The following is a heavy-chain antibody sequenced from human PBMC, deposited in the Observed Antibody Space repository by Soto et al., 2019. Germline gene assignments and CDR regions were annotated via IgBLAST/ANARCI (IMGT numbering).Heavy chain of an antibody. CDR2: ISAYNGNT. CDR1: GYTFNMYR. Sequence: SSVNRSWKGAGYTFNMYRSTCGRQAPGQGLEWMGWISAYNGNTDYAQNFQDRVTMTTDTSTNTAYMELRSLRSDDTAVYYCARQGVALPRVIAEFDTWGQGTLVTVYS. V-gene: IGHV1-18*04. CDR3: ARQGVALPRVIAEFDT. J-gene: IGHJ5*02. D-gene: IGHD2-15*01.